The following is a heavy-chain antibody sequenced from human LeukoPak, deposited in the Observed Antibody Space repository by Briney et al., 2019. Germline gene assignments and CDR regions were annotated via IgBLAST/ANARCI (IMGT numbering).Heavy chain of an antibody. J-gene: IGHJ4*02. V-gene: IGHV4-39*01. CDR2: IYYSGSP. D-gene: IGHD5-18*01. CDR1: GASISSSPYY. Sequence: SETLSLTCTVSGASISSSPYYWGWIRQPPGKGLEWIGSIYYSGSPYDNPSLKSRVTLSVDTSNNQLSLKVSSVTAADAAVYYCARRSGYTYGSVDFDYWGQGILVTVSS. CDR3: ARRSGYTYGSVDFDY.